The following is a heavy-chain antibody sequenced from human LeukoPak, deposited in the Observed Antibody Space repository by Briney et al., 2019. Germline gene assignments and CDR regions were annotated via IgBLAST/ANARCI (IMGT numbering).Heavy chain of an antibody. J-gene: IGHJ4*02. V-gene: IGHV4-34*01. CDR2: INHSGST. CDR1: GGSISSYY. D-gene: IGHD7-27*01. Sequence: SETLSLTCTVSGGSISSYYWSWIRQPPGKGLEWIGEINHSGSTNYNPSLKSRLTISVDTSKNQFSLKLSSVTAADTAVYYCAGTGLFFDYWSQGTLVTVSS. CDR3: AGTGLFFDY.